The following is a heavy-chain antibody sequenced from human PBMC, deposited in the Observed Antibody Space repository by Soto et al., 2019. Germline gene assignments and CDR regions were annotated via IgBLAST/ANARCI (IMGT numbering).Heavy chain of an antibody. CDR3: ASGASRWYPYFFDS. D-gene: IGHD6-13*01. J-gene: IGHJ4*02. Sequence: QAQVVQSGAEVRKPGPSVKLSCKASEGTFNSYAIAWVRQAPGQGLEWMGGIIPYYNTLNYAQKFQDRATITADDSTNTVYMELSSLRSDDTAVYFCASGASRWYPYFFDSWAQGTLVTVSS. V-gene: IGHV1-69*01. CDR1: EGTFNSYA. CDR2: IIPYYNTL.